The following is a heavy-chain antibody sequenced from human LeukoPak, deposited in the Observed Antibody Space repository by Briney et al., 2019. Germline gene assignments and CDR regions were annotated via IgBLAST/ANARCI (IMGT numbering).Heavy chain of an antibody. CDR2: IHHDGRN. D-gene: IGHD4-17*01. CDR3: ARDVVPRDYGDTLNAYDL. Sequence: SSETVSLTCAVSGVSLSGYYWSWIRQSPGKGLEWMGDIHHDGRNKYKSSFKNRITIFLVSSKNEVSLRLSPVTPADTALYFCARDVVPRDYGDTLNAYDLWGQGTMVTVS. V-gene: IGHV4-34*01. CDR1: GVSLSGYY. J-gene: IGHJ3*01.